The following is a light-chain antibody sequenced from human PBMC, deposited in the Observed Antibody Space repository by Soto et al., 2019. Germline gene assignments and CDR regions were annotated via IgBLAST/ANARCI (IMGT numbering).Light chain of an antibody. CDR2: GAS. CDR1: QSVSSSF. Sequence: ELVLTQSPGTLSLSPGERAALSCRASQSVSSSFLAWYQQKPGQAPRLLIYGASSRATGIPDRFSGSGSGTDFTLSISRLEPEDFAVYYWQHYGTSPGTFGQGTKLEIK. V-gene: IGKV3-20*01. CDR3: QHYGTSPGT. J-gene: IGKJ2*01.